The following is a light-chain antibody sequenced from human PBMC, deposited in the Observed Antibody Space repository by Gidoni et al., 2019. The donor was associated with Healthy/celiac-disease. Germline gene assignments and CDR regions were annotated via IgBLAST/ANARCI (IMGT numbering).Light chain of an antibody. CDR1: QSISSY. Sequence: IQMTQSPSSPSASVGARVTITCRASQSISSYLNWYQQKPGKAPNLLIYAASSLQSGVPSRFSGSGSGTDFTLTISSLQPEDFATYYCQQSYSTLLTFGGGTKVEIK. J-gene: IGKJ4*01. V-gene: IGKV1-39*01. CDR2: AAS. CDR3: QQSYSTLLT.